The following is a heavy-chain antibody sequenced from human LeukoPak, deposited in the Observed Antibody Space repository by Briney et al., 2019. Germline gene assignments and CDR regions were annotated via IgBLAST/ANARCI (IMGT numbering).Heavy chain of an antibody. V-gene: IGHV3-23*01. CDR2: ISGGADST. Sequence: PSETLSLTCAVSGSSISSGGYSWSWVRQAPGKGLEWVSAISGGADSTYYADSVKGRFTISRDNSKNTLYLQLNSLRAEDTAVYYCASHTFSGWYQFDYWGQGTLVTVSS. D-gene: IGHD6-19*01. J-gene: IGHJ4*02. CDR3: ASHTFSGWYQFDY. CDR1: GSSISSGGYS.